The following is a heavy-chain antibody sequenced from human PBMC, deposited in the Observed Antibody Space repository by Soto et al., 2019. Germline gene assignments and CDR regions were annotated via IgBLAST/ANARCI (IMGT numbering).Heavy chain of an antibody. CDR3: ARGVRNFITIFGVVIIPPPPYGRDV. Sequence: GASVKVSCKASGGTFSSYAISWVRQAPGQGLEWMGGIIPIFGTANYAQKFQGRVTITADESTSTADMELSSLRSEDTAVYYCARGVRNFITIFGVVIIPPPPYGRDVWGQGPTVTV. J-gene: IGHJ6*02. V-gene: IGHV1-69*13. CDR1: GGTFSSYA. D-gene: IGHD3-3*01. CDR2: IIPIFGTA.